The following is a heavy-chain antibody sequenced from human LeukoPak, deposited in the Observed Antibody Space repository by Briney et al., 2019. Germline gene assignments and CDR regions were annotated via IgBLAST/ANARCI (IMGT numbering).Heavy chain of an antibody. CDR2: INHSGST. CDR1: GGSFSGYY. J-gene: IGHJ5*02. V-gene: IGHV4-34*01. CDR3: ARAQTGNIVVVPAAYLNNWFDP. Sequence: SETLSLTCAVYGGSFSGYYWSWIRQPPGKGLEWIGEINHSGSTNYNPSLKSRVTISVDTSKNQFSLKLSSVTAADTAVYYCARAQTGNIVVVPAAYLNNWFDPWGQGTLVTVSS. D-gene: IGHD2-2*01.